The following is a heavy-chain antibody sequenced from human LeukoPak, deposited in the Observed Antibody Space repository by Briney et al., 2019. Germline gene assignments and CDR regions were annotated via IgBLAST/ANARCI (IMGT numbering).Heavy chain of an antibody. V-gene: IGHV1-2*02. D-gene: IGHD3-9*01. CDR2: INPNRGGT. CDR1: GYSFTDYY. Sequence: GASVKASCKASGYSFTDYYMHWVRPAPGQGLEWMGWINPNRGGTRYAQKFQGRVTMTRDTSISTTYMELSSLRSDDTAVYYCARDSDILNGYRNDVLDIWGQGTMVTVSS. J-gene: IGHJ3*02. CDR3: ARDSDILNGYRNDVLDI.